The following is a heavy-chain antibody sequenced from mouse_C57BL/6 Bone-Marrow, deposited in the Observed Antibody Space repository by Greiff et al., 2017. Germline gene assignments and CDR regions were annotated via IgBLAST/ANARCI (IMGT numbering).Heavy chain of an antibody. D-gene: IGHD1-1*01. CDR2: IYPGDGDT. J-gene: IGHJ4*01. V-gene: IGHV1-82*01. CDR3: ASSYGYYAMDY. CDR1: GYAFSSSW. Sequence: VKLMESGPELVKPGASVKISCMASGYAFSSSWMNWVKQRPGKGLEWIGRIYPGDGDTTYNGKFKGKATLTAAKSYSTAYMQLSSLTSEDSAVYFCASSYGYYAMDYWGQGTSVTVSS.